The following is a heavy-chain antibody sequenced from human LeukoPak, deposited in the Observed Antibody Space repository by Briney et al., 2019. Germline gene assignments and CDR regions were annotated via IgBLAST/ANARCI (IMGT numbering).Heavy chain of an antibody. V-gene: IGHV5-51*01. J-gene: IGHJ1*01. CDR1: GHSLPSYW. D-gene: IGHD6-13*01. Sequence: GESLKISCKGSGHSLPSYWIGWVRQVPGKGLEWMGIIYPGDSDSRYSPSFQGQVTISADKSISTAYLQWSSLKASDTAMYYCASTPYSSSWYEYFQHWGQGTLVTVSS. CDR3: ASTPYSSSWYEYFQH. CDR2: IYPGDSDS.